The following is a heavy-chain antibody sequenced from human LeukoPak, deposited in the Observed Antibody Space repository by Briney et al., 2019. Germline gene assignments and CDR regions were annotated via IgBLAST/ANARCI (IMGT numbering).Heavy chain of an antibody. CDR1: GYTFTRYY. J-gene: IGHJ4*02. D-gene: IGHD3-22*01. V-gene: IGHV1-2*02. CDR2: INPNIGGT. CDR3: ERGYDSSGYYVDYFDY. Sequence: ASGKLSCKASGYTFTRYYMHWVRHAPGQGLEWMGWINPNIGGTNYAKTSQARVNMTRRTSISTAYIELSRLRSDETGVDYCERGYDSSGYYVDYFDYWGQGTLVTVSS.